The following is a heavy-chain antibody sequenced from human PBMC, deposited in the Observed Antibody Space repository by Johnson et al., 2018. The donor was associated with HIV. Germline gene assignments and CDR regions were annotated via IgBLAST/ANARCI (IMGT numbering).Heavy chain of an antibody. V-gene: IGHV3-30-3*01. D-gene: IGHD4-17*01. CDR2: ISYDGNNK. CDR3: ARVSSSVTTARYGAFDI. CDR1: GFTFSSYA. J-gene: IGHJ3*02. Sequence: QEQLVESGGGVVQPGRSLRLSCASSGFTFSSYAMHWVRQAPGKGLKWVAVISYDGNNKYYADSVKGQFTISRDNSKNTLYLQINSLRAEDTAVYYCARVSSSVTTARYGAFDIWGQGTMVIVSS.